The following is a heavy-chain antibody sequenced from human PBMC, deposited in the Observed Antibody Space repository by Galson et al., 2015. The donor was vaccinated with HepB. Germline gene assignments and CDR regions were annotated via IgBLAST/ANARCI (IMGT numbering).Heavy chain of an antibody. CDR2: IYYSGST. J-gene: IGHJ4*02. Sequence: SWIRQPPGKGLEWIGYIYYSGSTNYNPSLKSRVTISVDTSKNQFSLKLSSVTAADTAVYYCARFEHCSSTSCHPHFDYWGQGTLVTVSS. CDR3: ARFEHCSSTSCHPHFDY. D-gene: IGHD2-2*01. V-gene: IGHV4-59*01.